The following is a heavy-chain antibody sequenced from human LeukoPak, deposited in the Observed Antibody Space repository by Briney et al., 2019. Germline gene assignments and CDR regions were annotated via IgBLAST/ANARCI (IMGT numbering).Heavy chain of an antibody. J-gene: IGHJ6*03. D-gene: IGHD3-3*01. CDR3: TTDFWSGYAYYYYMDV. CDR2: IKSKTDGGTT. CDR1: GFAFSNAW. Sequence: PGGSLRLSCAASGFAFSNAWMSWVRQAPGKGLEWVGRIKSKTDGGTTDYAAPVKGRFTISRDDSKNTLYLQMNSLKTEDTAVYYCTTDFWSGYAYYYYMDVWGKGTTVTVSS. V-gene: IGHV3-15*01.